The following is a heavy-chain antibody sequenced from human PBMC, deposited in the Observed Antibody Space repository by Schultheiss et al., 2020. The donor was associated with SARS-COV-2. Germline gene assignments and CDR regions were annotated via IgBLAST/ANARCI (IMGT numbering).Heavy chain of an antibody. J-gene: IGHJ6*02. CDR1: GFSVSSNY. D-gene: IGHD2-15*01. Sequence: GGSLRLSCAASGFSVSSNYMSWVRQAPGKGLEWVSSISSSSSYIYYADSVKGRFTISRDNSKNTLYLQMNSLRAEDTAVYYCAKSPDILLGYYYGMDVWGQGTTVTVSS. CDR3: AKSPDILLGYYYGMDV. CDR2: ISSSSSYI. V-gene: IGHV3-21*04.